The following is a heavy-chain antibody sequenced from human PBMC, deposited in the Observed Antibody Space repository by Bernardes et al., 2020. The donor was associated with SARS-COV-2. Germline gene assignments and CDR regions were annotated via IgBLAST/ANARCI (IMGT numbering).Heavy chain of an antibody. CDR3: ATAPAIAAAGITGRYYYYYGRDG. Sequence: ASVKVSCKVSGYTLTELSMHWVRQAPGKGLEWMGGFDPEDGETIYAQKFQGRVTMTEDTSTDTAYMELSSLRSEDTAVYYCATAPAIAAAGITGRYYYYYGRDGWGQGTTVTVSS. D-gene: IGHD6-13*01. V-gene: IGHV1-24*01. CDR1: GYTLTELS. CDR2: FDPEDGET. J-gene: IGHJ6*02.